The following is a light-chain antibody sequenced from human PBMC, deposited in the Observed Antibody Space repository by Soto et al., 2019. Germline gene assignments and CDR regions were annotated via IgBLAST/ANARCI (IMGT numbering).Light chain of an antibody. V-gene: IGKV3-15*01. CDR3: QQYNNWPRT. CDR1: QTVNSN. CDR2: GAS. J-gene: IGKJ1*01. Sequence: EIVMTQSPATLSVSPGERATLSCRVSQTVNSNLAWYQQKPGQAPRLLIYGASTRATGIPAWFSGSGSGTEFTLTISSLQSEDFAVYYCQQYNNWPRTFGQGTKVEIK.